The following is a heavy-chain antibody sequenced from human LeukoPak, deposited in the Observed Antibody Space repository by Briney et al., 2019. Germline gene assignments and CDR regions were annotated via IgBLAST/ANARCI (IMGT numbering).Heavy chain of an antibody. D-gene: IGHD3-3*01. J-gene: IGHJ5*02. Sequence: PGGSLRLSCTASGFTFSSYAMHWVRQAPGKGLEWVAVISYDGSNKYYADSVKGRFTISRDNSKNTLYLQMNSLRAEDTAVYYCARAWTRVRFVEWLCLDTWGQGTLVTVSS. CDR3: ARAWTRVRFVEWLCLDT. CDR2: ISYDGSNK. V-gene: IGHV3-30*04. CDR1: GFTFSSYA.